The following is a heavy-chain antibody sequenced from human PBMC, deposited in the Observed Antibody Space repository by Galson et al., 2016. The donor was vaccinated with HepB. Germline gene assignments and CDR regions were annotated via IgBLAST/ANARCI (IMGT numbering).Heavy chain of an antibody. CDR3: AKESGGGDGRPNEVFDM. Sequence: SLRLSCAASRFIFSTYGMHWVRQAPGKGLEWVAVISFDGSNKDYADFVKGRFTVSRDNSENTLYLQMGSLRVDDTAVYYCAKESGGGDGRPNEVFDMWGQGTMVTVTS. V-gene: IGHV3-30*18. CDR2: ISFDGSNK. D-gene: IGHD5-24*01. CDR1: RFIFSTYG. J-gene: IGHJ3*02.